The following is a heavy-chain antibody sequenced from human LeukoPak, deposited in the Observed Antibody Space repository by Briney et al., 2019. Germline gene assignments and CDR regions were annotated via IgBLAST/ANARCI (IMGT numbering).Heavy chain of an antibody. V-gene: IGHV2-5*01. CDR2: IYWNDDK. J-gene: IGHJ4*02. CDR3: THFVRVTTHFDC. Sequence: SGPMLVNPTQTLTLTCTFSGFSLNTSGVGVGWIRQPPGKALEWLALIYWNDDKRYSPSLKSRPTITRDTSKNQVVLTMTNMDPVDTATYYCTHFVRVTTHFDCWGQGTLVTVSS. D-gene: IGHD2-21*02. CDR1: GFSLNTSGVG.